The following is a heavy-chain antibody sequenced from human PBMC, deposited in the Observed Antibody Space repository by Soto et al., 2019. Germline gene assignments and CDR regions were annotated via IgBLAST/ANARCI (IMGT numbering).Heavy chain of an antibody. V-gene: IGHV3-15*01. Sequence: GGSLRLSCAASGFTFSNAWMSWVRQAPGKGLEWVGRIKSKTDGGTTDYAAPVKGRFTISRDDSKNTLYLQMNSLKTEDTAVYYCTTMELVRVRDHDFRFDYWGQGTLVTVSS. CDR2: IKSKTDGGTT. D-gene: IGHD4-4*01. J-gene: IGHJ4*02. CDR1: GFTFSNAW. CDR3: TTMELVRVRDHDFRFDY.